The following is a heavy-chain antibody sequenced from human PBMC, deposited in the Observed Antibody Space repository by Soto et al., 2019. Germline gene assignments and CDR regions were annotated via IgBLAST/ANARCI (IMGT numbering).Heavy chain of an antibody. CDR3: ARAYSGCYYLEHY. D-gene: IGHD1-26*01. CDR1: GFTFSSYS. V-gene: IGHV3-21*01. J-gene: IGHJ4*02. CDR2: ISSSSSYI. Sequence: GGSLRLSCAASGFTFSSYSMNWVRQAPGKGLECVSSISSSSSYIYYADSVKGRFTISRDNAKNSLYLQMNSLRAEDTAVYYCARAYSGCYYLEHYWGQGTLVTVHS.